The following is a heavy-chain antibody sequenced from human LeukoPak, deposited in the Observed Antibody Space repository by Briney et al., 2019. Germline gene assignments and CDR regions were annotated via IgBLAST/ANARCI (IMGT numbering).Heavy chain of an antibody. CDR1: GFTFSSYS. Sequence: GGSLRLSCAASGFTFSSYSMNWVRQAPGKGLEWVSYISSSSTIYYADSVKGRFTISRDNAKNSLYLQMNSLRAEDTAVYYCARFRGAAFYYYYMDVWGKGTTVTVSS. CDR3: ARFRGAAFYYYYMDV. D-gene: IGHD1-26*01. V-gene: IGHV3-48*01. CDR2: ISSSSTI. J-gene: IGHJ6*03.